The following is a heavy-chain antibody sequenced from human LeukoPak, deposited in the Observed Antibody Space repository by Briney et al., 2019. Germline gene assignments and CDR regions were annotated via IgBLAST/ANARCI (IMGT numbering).Heavy chain of an antibody. D-gene: IGHD3-22*01. CDR3: ARAPAGYYDSSGYYPFDY. CDR2: IYPGDSDT. Sequence: PGESLKISCKGSGYSFTSYWIGWVRQMPGKGLEWMGIIYPGDSDTRYGPSFQGQVTISADKSISTAYLQWSSLKASDTAMYYCARAPAGYYDSSGYYPFDYWGQGTLVTVSS. V-gene: IGHV5-51*01. CDR1: GYSFTSYW. J-gene: IGHJ4*02.